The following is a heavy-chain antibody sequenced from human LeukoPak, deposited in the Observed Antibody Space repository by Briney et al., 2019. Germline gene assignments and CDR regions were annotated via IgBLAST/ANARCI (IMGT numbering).Heavy chain of an antibody. J-gene: IGHJ5*02. Sequence: GESLKISCKASGYTFTSYWIGWVRQMPGKGLEWMGIIYPDDSETKYSPSFQGQVTISADKSISTAYLQWSSLKASDAAMYYCASTRDGDYGWFDPWGQGTLVTVSS. V-gene: IGHV5-51*01. D-gene: IGHD4-17*01. CDR3: ASTRDGDYGWFDP. CDR2: IYPDDSET. CDR1: GYTFTSYW.